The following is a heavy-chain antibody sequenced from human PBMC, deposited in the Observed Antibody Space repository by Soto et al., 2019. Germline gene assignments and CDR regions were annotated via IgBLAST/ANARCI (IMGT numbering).Heavy chain of an antibody. CDR1: GFTFSSYG. CDR2: ISYDGSNK. D-gene: IGHD3-10*01. V-gene: IGHV3-30*18. J-gene: IGHJ6*02. CDR3: AKDRLGVYGSGSYYNVYYYGMDV. Sequence: GGSLRLSCAASGFTFSSYGMHWVRQAPGKGLEWVAVISYDGSNKYYADSVKGRFTISRDNSKNTLYLQMNSLRAEDTAVYYCAKDRLGVYGSGSYYNVYYYGMDVWGQGTTVTVS.